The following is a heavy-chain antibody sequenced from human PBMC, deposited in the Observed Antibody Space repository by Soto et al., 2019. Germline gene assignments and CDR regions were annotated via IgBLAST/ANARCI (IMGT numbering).Heavy chain of an antibody. J-gene: IGHJ6*02. D-gene: IGHD2-21*02. CDR2: IIPIFGTA. V-gene: IGHV1-69*06. Sequence: QVQLVQSGAEVKKPGSSVKVSCKASGGTFSSYAISWVRQAPGQGLEWMGGIIPIFGTANYAQKFQGRVTITADKSTSTDYMELSSLRSEDTAVYYCARGYCGGDCYPDYYGMDVWGQGTTVTVSS. CDR3: ARGYCGGDCYPDYYGMDV. CDR1: GGTFSSYA.